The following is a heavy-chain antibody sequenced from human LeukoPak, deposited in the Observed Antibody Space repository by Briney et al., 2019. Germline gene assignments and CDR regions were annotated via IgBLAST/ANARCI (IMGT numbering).Heavy chain of an antibody. V-gene: IGHV4-30-2*01. Sequence: SETLSLTRAVSGGSISSGGYSWSWIRQPPGKGLEWIGYIYHSGSTYYNPSLKSRVTISVDRSKNQFSLKLSSVTAADTAVYYCARGDLYWYFDLWGRGTLVTVSS. CDR1: GGSISSGGYS. CDR3: ARGDLYWYFDL. CDR2: IYHSGST. J-gene: IGHJ2*01.